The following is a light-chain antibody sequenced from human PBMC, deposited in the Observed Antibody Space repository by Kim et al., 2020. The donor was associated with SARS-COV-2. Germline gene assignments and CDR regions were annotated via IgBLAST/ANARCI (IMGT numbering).Light chain of an antibody. CDR3: QQYDDWPPVT. V-gene: IGKV3-15*01. CDR1: QSVRNN. Sequence: EIVMTQSPATLSVSPGERATLSCWASQSVRNNLAWYQQQPGQGPKLLIYRASIRATGVPDRFSGSGSGTEFTLTISSLQSEDSAVYYCQQYDDWPPVTFGGGTKVEIK. J-gene: IGKJ4*01. CDR2: RAS.